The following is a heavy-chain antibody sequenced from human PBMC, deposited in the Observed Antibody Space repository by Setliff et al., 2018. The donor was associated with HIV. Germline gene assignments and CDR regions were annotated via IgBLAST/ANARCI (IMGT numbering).Heavy chain of an antibody. V-gene: IGHV4-38-2*02. CDR1: GYSISSGYY. Sequence: SETLSLTCAVSGYSISSGYYWGWIRQPPGKGLEWVGSIYHSGTTYYNPSLKGRVTISVDTSKNQFSLKLSSVTAADTAVYYCARDGFWSGYIDYWGQGTLVTVPQ. CDR3: ARDGFWSGYIDY. CDR2: IYHSGTT. J-gene: IGHJ4*02. D-gene: IGHD3-3*01.